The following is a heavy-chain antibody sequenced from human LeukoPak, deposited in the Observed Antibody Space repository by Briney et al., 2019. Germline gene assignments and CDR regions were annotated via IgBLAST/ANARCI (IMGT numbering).Heavy chain of an antibody. CDR3: AKHARAPNYFDY. V-gene: IGHV3-23*01. CDR2: ISGSSTRT. J-gene: IGHJ4*02. CDR1: GFTFSSYA. Sequence: QAGGSLRLSCADSGFTFSSYAMSWVRQAPGKGLEWVSSISGSSTRTYYADSVKGRFTVSRDNPKNTLYLQMNSLRAEDTAVYYCAKHARAPNYFDYWGQGTLVTVSS.